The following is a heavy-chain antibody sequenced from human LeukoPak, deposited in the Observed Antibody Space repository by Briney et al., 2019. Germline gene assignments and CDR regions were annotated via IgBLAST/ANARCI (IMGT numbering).Heavy chain of an antibody. J-gene: IGHJ4*02. V-gene: IGHV4-34*01. D-gene: IGHD1-14*01. Sequence: PSETLSLTCAVYGGSFSGYYWSWIRQPPGKGLEWIGEINHSGSTNYNPSLKSRVTISVDTSKNQFSLKLSSVTAADTAVYYCGIAALSGKKYFDYWGRGTLVTVSS. CDR3: GIAALSGKKYFDY. CDR1: GGSFSGYY. CDR2: INHSGST.